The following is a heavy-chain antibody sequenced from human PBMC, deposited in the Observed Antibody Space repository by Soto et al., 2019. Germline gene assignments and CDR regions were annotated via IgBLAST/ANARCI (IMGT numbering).Heavy chain of an antibody. CDR3: ARLVRGSYGSDWYYYYGMDV. Sequence: SETLSLTCAVYGGSFSGYYWSWIRQPPGKGLEWIGEINHSGSTNYNPSLKSRVTISVDTSKNQFSLKLSSVTAADTAVYYCARLVRGSYGSDWYYYYGMDVWGQGTTVTVSS. D-gene: IGHD3-10*01. CDR1: GGSFSGYY. J-gene: IGHJ6*02. CDR2: INHSGST. V-gene: IGHV4-34*01.